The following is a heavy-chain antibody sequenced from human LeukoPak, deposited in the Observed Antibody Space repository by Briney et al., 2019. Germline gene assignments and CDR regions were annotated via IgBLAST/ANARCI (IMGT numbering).Heavy chain of an antibody. CDR3: ARGGLSYCSSTSCEVYYYYYYMDV. Sequence: ASVKVSCKASGYTFTGYYMHWVRQAPGQGLEWMGCINPNSGGTNYAQKFQGRVTMTRDTSISTAYMELSRLRSDDTAVYYCARGGLSYCSSTSCEVYYYYYYMDVWGKGTTVTVSS. CDR1: GYTFTGYY. J-gene: IGHJ6*03. V-gene: IGHV1-2*02. CDR2: INPNSGGT. D-gene: IGHD2-2*01.